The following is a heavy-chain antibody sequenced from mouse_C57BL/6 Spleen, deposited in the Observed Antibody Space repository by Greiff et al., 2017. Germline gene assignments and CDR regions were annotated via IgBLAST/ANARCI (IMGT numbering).Heavy chain of an antibody. CDR3: ARKGDGYWFAY. V-gene: IGHV2-2*01. CDR2: IWSGGST. CDR1: GFSLTSYG. J-gene: IGHJ3*01. Sequence: VKLMESGPGLVQPSQSLSITCTASGFSLTSYGVHWVRQSPGKGLEWLGVIWSGGSTDYNAAFISRLSISKDNSKSQVFFKMKSLQADDTAIYYCARKGDGYWFAYWGQGTLVTVSA. D-gene: IGHD2-3*01.